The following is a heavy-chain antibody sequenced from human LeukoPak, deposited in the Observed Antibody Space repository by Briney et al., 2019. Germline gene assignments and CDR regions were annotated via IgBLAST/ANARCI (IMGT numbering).Heavy chain of an antibody. CDR2: IRGKAYGGTT. D-gene: IGHD6-19*01. Sequence: GGSLRLSCTGSGFTFGDYAVSWVRQGPGKGLEWVSFIRGKAYGGTTAHAASVKGRFTISSDDSKSIADLQMDRLDTEDTSVCFFTTARYTRGWNILDYWGQGPLVPVS. V-gene: IGHV3-49*04. CDR1: GFTFGDYA. J-gene: IGHJ4*02. CDR3: TTARYTRGWNILDY.